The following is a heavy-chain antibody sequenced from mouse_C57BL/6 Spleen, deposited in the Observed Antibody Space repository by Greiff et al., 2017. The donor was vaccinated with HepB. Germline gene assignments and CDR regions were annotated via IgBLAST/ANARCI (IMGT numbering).Heavy chain of an antibody. CDR3: ARDRGITTVVATPYYFDY. CDR1: GYSITSGYY. D-gene: IGHD1-1*01. J-gene: IGHJ2*01. V-gene: IGHV3-6*01. Sequence: EVQLQQSGPGLVKPSQSLSLTCSVTGYSITSGYYWNWIRQFPGNKLEWMGYISYDGSNNYNPSLKNRISITRDTSKNQFFLKLNSVTTEDTATYYCARDRGITTVVATPYYFDYWGQGTTLTVSS. CDR2: ISYDGSN.